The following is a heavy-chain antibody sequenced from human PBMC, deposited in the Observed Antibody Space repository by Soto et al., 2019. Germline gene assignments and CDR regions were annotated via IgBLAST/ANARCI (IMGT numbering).Heavy chain of an antibody. Sequence: ASVKVSCKASGYTFTGYYIHWVRQAPGQGLEWMGWINPNSGGTNYAQKFQGRVTMTGDTSISTAYMELSRLRSDDTAVFYCARWYCGSTSCFQPFDYWGQGTQVTVSS. CDR3: ARWYCGSTSCFQPFDY. CDR2: INPNSGGT. D-gene: IGHD2-2*01. V-gene: IGHV1-2*02. CDR1: GYTFTGYY. J-gene: IGHJ4*02.